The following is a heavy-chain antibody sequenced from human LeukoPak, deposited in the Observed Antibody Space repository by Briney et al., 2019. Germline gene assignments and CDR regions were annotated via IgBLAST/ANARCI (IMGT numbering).Heavy chain of an antibody. CDR1: GFTFTIIA. CDR2: IRGTGDST. D-gene: IGHD3-10*01. V-gene: IGHV3-23*01. J-gene: IGHJ3*02. Sequence: GGSLRLSCAASGFTFTIIAMTWVRQAPGKGLEWVSTIRGTGDSTHYADSVKGRFTISRDNSKNTLYLQLNSLRAEDTAGYYCARDGFSGPCYIWGQGTMVTVSS. CDR3: ARDGFSGPCYI.